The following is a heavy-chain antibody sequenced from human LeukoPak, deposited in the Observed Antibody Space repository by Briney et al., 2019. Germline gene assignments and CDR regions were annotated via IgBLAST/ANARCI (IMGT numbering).Heavy chain of an antibody. CDR3: ARLNDSGYDSPRDN. CDR2: IYYSGST. CDR1: GGSIRSGGYY. V-gene: IGHV4-31*03. Sequence: SQTLSLPCTVSGGSIRSGGYYWSWIRQHPGKGLEWIGYIYYSGSTYYNPSLKSRVTISVDTSKNQFSLKLSSVTAADTAVYYCARLNDSGYDSPRDNWGQGTLVTVSS. J-gene: IGHJ4*02. D-gene: IGHD5-12*01.